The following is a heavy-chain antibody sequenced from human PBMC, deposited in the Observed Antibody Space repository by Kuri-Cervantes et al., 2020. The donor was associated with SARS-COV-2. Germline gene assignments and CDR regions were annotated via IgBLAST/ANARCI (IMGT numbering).Heavy chain of an antibody. CDR3: ARHSRLVDFDY. CDR1: GVSVTTFGSY. D-gene: IGHD6-19*01. Sequence: LRLSCTVSGVSVTTFGSYWTWIRQPPGKGLEWVGYIYYNGSTYYNPSLKSRVTLSVDTSKNQFSLKLSSVTAADTAVYYCARHSRLVDFDYWGQGTLVTVSS. V-gene: IGHV4-30-4*08. CDR2: IYYNGST. J-gene: IGHJ4*02.